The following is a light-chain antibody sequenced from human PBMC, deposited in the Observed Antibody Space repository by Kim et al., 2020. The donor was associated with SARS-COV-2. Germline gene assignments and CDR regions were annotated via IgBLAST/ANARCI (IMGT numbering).Light chain of an antibody. V-gene: IGLV3-9*01. CDR1: NIGSKN. CDR3: QVWDSSTWV. J-gene: IGLJ3*02. CDR2: RDS. Sequence: SYDLTQPLSVSVALGQTARITCGGNNIGSKNVHWYQQKPGQAPVLVIYRDSNRPSGIPERFSGSNSGNTATLTISRAQAGDEADYYCQVWDSSTWVFGGGTQLTVL.